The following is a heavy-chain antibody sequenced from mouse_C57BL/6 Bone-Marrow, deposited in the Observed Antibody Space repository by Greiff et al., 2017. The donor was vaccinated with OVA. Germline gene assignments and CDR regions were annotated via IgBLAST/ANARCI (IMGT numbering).Heavy chain of an antibody. CDR2: IYPRSGNT. CDR3: ARTYYYGSSYGDY. CDR1: GYTFTSYG. Sequence: VQLQQSGAELARPGASVKLSCKASGYTFTSYGISWVKQRTGQGLEWIGEIYPRSGNTYYNEKFKGKATLTADKSSSTAYMELRSLTSEDSAVYFCARTYYYGSSYGDYWGQGTSVTVSS. J-gene: IGHJ4*01. D-gene: IGHD1-1*01. V-gene: IGHV1-81*01.